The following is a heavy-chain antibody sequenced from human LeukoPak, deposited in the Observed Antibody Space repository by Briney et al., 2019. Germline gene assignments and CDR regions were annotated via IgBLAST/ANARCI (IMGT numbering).Heavy chain of an antibody. D-gene: IGHD1-14*01. V-gene: IGHV3-23*01. Sequence: GGSLTLSCAASGFTVSSYAMGWVRQAPGKGLEWVSAISGSGGNTYYADTVKGRFTISRDNSRNTLYMQRNSLRAEDTAVYYCAKDKTTFGYWGQGTLVTVSS. J-gene: IGHJ4*02. CDR1: GFTVSSYA. CDR3: AKDKTTFGY. CDR2: ISGSGGNT.